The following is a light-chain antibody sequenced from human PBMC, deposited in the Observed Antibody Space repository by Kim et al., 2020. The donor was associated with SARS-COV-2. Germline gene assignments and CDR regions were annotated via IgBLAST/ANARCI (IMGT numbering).Light chain of an antibody. J-gene: IGLJ2*01. CDR3: AAWDNTLNGRL. V-gene: IGLV1-44*01. CDR2: GSD. CDR1: DSNIGSHT. Sequence: QYVLTQPPSASGTPGQRVTISCSGSDSNIGSHTVNWYQQLPGTAPQLLIYGSDQRPSGVPDRFSGSKSGTSASLVISGLRSEDEADYYCAAWDNTLNGRLFGGGTQLTVL.